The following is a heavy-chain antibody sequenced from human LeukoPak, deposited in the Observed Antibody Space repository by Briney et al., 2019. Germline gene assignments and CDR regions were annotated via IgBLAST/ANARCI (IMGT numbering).Heavy chain of an antibody. CDR2: ISHSGST. V-gene: IGHV4-34*01. J-gene: IGHJ4*02. CDR3: ARSGLRRWEYDY. CDR1: GGSFSGYY. D-gene: IGHD1-26*01. Sequence: SETLSLTCAVYGGSFSGYYWSWIRQPPGKGLEWIGEISHSGSTNYNPSLKSRVTISVDTSKNQFSLKLSSVTAADTAVYYCARSGLRRWEYDYWGQGTLVTVSS.